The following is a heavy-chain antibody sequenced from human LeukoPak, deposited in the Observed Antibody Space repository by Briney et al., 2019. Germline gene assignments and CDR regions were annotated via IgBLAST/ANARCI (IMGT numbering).Heavy chain of an antibody. D-gene: IGHD3-3*01. CDR3: ARAPIFGVVTNPYYMDV. CDR1: EGTFSNYA. V-gene: IGHV1-69*06. CDR2: IIPIFGTA. J-gene: IGHJ6*03. Sequence: GASVKVSCKAFEGTFSNYAISWVRQDPGQGLEWMGGIIPIFGTANYAQKFRGRVTITADKSTRTAYMELSSLRSEDTAVYYCARAPIFGVVTNPYYMDVWGKGTTVTVSS.